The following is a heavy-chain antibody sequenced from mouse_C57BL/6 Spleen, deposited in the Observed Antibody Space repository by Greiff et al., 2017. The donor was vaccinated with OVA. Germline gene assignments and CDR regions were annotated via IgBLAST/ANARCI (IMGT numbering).Heavy chain of an antibody. CDR1: GFTFSDYY. V-gene: IGHV5-16*01. CDR3: ARDHGYAMDY. Sequence: EVKLVESEGGLVQPGSSMKLSCTASGFTFSDYYMAWVRQVPEKGLEWVAKINYDGSSTYYLDSLKSRFIISRDNAKNILYLQMSSLKSEDTATYYCARDHGYAMDYWGQGTSVTVSS. CDR2: INYDGSST. J-gene: IGHJ4*01. D-gene: IGHD1-1*02.